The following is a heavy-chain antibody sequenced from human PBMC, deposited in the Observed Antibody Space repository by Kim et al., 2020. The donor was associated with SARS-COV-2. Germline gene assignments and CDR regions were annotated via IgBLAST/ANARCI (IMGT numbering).Heavy chain of an antibody. D-gene: IGHD3-22*01. V-gene: IGHV3-23*01. Sequence: KGRFTISIDNSKNTLYLQMNSLRAEDTAVYYCAKDLPSYYYDSSGYSLDYWGQGTLVTVSS. J-gene: IGHJ4*02. CDR3: AKDLPSYYYDSSGYSLDY.